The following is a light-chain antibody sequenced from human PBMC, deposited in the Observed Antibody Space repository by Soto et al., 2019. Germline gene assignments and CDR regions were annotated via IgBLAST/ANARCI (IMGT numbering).Light chain of an antibody. CDR1: NIGSKS. Sequence: SYELTQPPSVSVAPGQTASITCGGKNIGSKSVHWYQQKPGQAPVLVVFDDRDRPSGVPDRFSGSNSGHTATLTISRVEAGDEADYYCQVWDISSDPNYVFGTGTKVTVL. J-gene: IGLJ1*01. CDR3: QVWDISSDPNYV. V-gene: IGLV3-21*02. CDR2: DDR.